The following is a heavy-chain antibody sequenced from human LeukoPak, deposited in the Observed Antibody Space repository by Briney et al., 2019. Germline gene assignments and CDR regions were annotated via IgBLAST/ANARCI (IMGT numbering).Heavy chain of an antibody. D-gene: IGHD5-18*01. CDR3: ARVPSRREYSYGNWFDP. Sequence: GASVKVSCKASGYTFTGYYMHWVRQAPGQGLEWMGWINPNSGGTNYAQKFQGRVTMTRDTSISTAYMELSRLRSDDTAVYYCARVPSRREYSYGNWFDPWGQGTLVTVSS. CDR1: GYTFTGYY. J-gene: IGHJ5*02. V-gene: IGHV1-2*02. CDR2: INPNSGGT.